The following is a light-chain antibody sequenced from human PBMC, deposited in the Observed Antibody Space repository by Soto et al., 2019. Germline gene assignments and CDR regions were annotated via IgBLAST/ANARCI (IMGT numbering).Light chain of an antibody. J-gene: IGLJ1*01. Sequence: QSVLTQPPSTSGTPGQRVTISCSGSSSNIGSNTVNWYQQLPATAPKLLIYRDNQRPSGVPHRFSASKSGTSASLAISGLQYEDEEDYYCAAWDGSLKGYVFGTGTKLTVL. CDR1: SSNIGSNT. V-gene: IGLV1-44*01. CDR3: AAWDGSLKGYV. CDR2: RDN.